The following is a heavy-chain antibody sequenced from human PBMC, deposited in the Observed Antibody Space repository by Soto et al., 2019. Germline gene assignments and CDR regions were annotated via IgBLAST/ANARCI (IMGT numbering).Heavy chain of an antibody. V-gene: IGHV4-30-2*01. CDR3: ARVPGP. Sequence: QLQLQESGSGLVKPSQTLSLTCAVSGGSISSGGYSWSWIRQPPGKGLEWIGCIYHSGSTYYNPAPXSXXTISVDRSKNQFSLKLSSVTAADTAVYYCARVPGPWGQGTLVTVSS. J-gene: IGHJ5*02. CDR2: IYHSGST. CDR1: GGSISSGGYS.